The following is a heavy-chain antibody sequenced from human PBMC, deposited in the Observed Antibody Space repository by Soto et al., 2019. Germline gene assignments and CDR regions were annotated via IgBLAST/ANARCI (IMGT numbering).Heavy chain of an antibody. D-gene: IGHD3-10*01. Sequence: QVQLVQSGAEVKKPGSSVKVSCKASGGTFSSYAISWVRQAPGQGLEWMGGIIPIFGTANYAQKFQGRVTITADEPTITAYVELSSLRSEDTAVYYCAMAEIPSTMDSSYYYYGMDVWGQGTTVTVSS. CDR3: AMAEIPSTMDSSYYYYGMDV. V-gene: IGHV1-69*01. CDR1: GGTFSSYA. J-gene: IGHJ6*02. CDR2: IIPIFGTA.